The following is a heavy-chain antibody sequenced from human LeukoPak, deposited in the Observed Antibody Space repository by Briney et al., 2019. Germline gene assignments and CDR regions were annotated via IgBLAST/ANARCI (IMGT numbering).Heavy chain of an antibody. CDR3: ARDLAWGAFDY. D-gene: IGHD3-16*01. CDR1: GFTFNTYG. J-gene: IGHJ4*02. CDR2: ISGSGGAT. Sequence: GGSLRLSCAASGFTFNTYGMSWVRQAPGKGLEWVSGISGSGGATYYADSVKGRFTISRDDSKNTLSLQMNSLRVEDTAVYYCARDLAWGAFDYWGQGTLVTVSS. V-gene: IGHV3-23*01.